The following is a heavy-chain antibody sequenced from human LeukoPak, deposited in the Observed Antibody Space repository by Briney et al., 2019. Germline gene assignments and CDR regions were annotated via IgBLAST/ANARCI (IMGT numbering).Heavy chain of an antibody. CDR3: AKDRGYYYGSGSQFDY. V-gene: IGHV3-30*02. J-gene: IGHJ4*02. CDR2: IRYDGSNK. D-gene: IGHD3-10*01. Sequence: PGGSLRLSCAASGFTFSSYGMHWVRQAPGKGLEWVAFIRYDGSNKYYADSVKGRFTISRGNSKNTLYLQMNSLRAEDTAVYYCAKDRGYYYGSGSQFDYWGQGTLVTVSS. CDR1: GFTFSSYG.